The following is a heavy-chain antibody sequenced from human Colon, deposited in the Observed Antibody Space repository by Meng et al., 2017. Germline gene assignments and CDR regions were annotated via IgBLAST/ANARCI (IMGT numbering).Heavy chain of an antibody. Sequence: QVQLVESGGGVVQPGRSLRLSCAASGFTCSSYGMHWVRQAPGKGLEWVAVISYDGSNKYYADSVKGRFTISRDNSKNTLYLQMNSLRAEDTAVYYCAKGPYSGSYFYGTGVDYWGQGTLVTVSS. J-gene: IGHJ4*02. CDR1: GFTCSSYG. CDR2: ISYDGSNK. D-gene: IGHD1-26*01. CDR3: AKGPYSGSYFYGTGVDY. V-gene: IGHV3-30*18.